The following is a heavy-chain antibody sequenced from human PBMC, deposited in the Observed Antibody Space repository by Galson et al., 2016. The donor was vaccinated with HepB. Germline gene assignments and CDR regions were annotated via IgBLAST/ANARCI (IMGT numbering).Heavy chain of an antibody. J-gene: IGHJ4*02. Sequence: SVKVSCKASGYTFTNYGITWVRQAPGQGLEWMGWISPYNDNTNYAQKLQGRVTMTTDTSTNTAYMELRSLRSDDTAVYYCARDRSSRWELPRGFDYWGQGTLVTVSS. V-gene: IGHV1-18*01. D-gene: IGHD1-26*01. CDR3: ARDRSSRWELPRGFDY. CDR1: GYTFTNYG. CDR2: ISPYNDNT.